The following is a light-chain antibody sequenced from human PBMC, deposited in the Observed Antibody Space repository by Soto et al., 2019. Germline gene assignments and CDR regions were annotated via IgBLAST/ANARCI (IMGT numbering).Light chain of an antibody. V-gene: IGKV3-11*01. J-gene: IGKJ5*01. CDR1: QSVGTS. CDR2: DAS. CDR3: QQRSTWPQIT. Sequence: EIVLTQSPATLSLSPGERATLSCRASQSVGTSLAWYRHKPGQAPRLLIYDASNRATGIPARFSGSGSGTDFTLTISSLQPEDFAVYYCQQRSTWPQITFGQGTRLEIK.